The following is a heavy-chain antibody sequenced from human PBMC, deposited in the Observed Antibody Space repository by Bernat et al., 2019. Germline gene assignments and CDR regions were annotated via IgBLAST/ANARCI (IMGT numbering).Heavy chain of an antibody. Sequence: QVQLAQSGAEVKKPGASVKVSCKASGYTFTGYYMHWVRQAPGQGLEWMGWISAYNGNTNYAQKLQGRVTMTTDTSTSTAYMEMRSLRSDDTAVYYWARVERRVSSNSWGNYYCYYGMDVWGQGTTVTVSS. CDR2: ISAYNGNT. D-gene: IGHD6-13*01. CDR1: GYTFTGYY. J-gene: IGHJ6*02. CDR3: ARVERRVSSNSWGNYYCYYGMDV. V-gene: IGHV1-18*04.